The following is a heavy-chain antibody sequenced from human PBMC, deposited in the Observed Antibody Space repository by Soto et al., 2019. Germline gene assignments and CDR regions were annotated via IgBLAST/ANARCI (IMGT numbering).Heavy chain of an antibody. CDR1: GGTFSSYT. J-gene: IGHJ6*02. CDR2: IIPIFGTA. V-gene: IGHV1-69*13. CDR3: ARVRETGTADYYGMDV. D-gene: IGHD1-1*01. Sequence: ASVKVSCKASGGTFSSYTISWVRQAPGQGLEWMGRIIPIFGTANYAQKFQGRVTITADESTSTAYMELSSLRSEDTAVYYCARVRETGTADYYGMDVWGQGTTVTVSS.